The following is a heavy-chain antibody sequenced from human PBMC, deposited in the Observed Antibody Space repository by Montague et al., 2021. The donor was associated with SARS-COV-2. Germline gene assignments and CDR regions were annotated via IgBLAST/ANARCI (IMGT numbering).Heavy chain of an antibody. CDR2: ITSSGSTI. J-gene: IGHJ6*02. CDR3: AKDQGDCSSSRCFRGWTYYYYGMDV. CDR1: GFTFSSYD. Sequence: SLRLSCAASGFTFSSYDMNWVRQAPGKGLEWVSYITSSGSTIYYADSVKGRFTISRDNAKNSLFLQMNSLRAEDTAVYYCAKDQGDCSSSRCFRGWTYYYYGMDVRGQGTTVTVSS. V-gene: IGHV3-48*03. D-gene: IGHD2-2*01.